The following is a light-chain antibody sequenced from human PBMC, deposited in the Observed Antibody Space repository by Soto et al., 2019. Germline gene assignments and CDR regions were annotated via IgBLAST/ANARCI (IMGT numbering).Light chain of an antibody. CDR1: GSNIGAGYD. Sequence: QSVLTQPPSVSGAPGQRVTISCTGSGSNIGAGYDVHWYQQLPGIAPKLLISGNSNRPSGVPDRFSGSKSGTSAFLAITGLQAEDEADYYCQSYDSSLSGSVFGGGTQLTVL. J-gene: IGLJ2*01. V-gene: IGLV1-40*01. CDR3: QSYDSSLSGSV. CDR2: GNS.